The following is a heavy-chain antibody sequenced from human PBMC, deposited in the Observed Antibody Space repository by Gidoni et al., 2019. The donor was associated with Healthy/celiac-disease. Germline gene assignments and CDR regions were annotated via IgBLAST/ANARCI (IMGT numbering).Heavy chain of an antibody. Sequence: QVQLVESGGGLVKPGGSLRLSCAASGFTFSDYYMSWIRQAPGKGLEWVSYISSSSSYTNYADSVKGRFTISRDNAKNSLYLQMNSLRAEDTAVYYCARGVERVYSGPHDAFDIWGQGTMVTVSS. J-gene: IGHJ3*02. CDR3: ARGVERVYSGPHDAFDI. V-gene: IGHV3-11*06. CDR2: ISSSSSYT. D-gene: IGHD5-12*01. CDR1: GFTFSDYY.